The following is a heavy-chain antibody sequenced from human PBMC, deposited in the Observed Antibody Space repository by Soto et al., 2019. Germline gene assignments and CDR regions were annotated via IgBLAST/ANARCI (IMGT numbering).Heavy chain of an antibody. Sequence: SLKISCKGCGDSYTSYWIGWVRQITGKGLEWMGIIYPGDSDTRYSPSFQGQVTISADKSISTAYLQWSSLKASDTAMYYCAAYYYYDSSGYLYDAFDIWGQGTMVTVSS. J-gene: IGHJ3*02. CDR1: GDSYTSYW. CDR2: IYPGDSDT. V-gene: IGHV5-51*01. CDR3: AAYYYYDSSGYLYDAFDI. D-gene: IGHD3-22*01.